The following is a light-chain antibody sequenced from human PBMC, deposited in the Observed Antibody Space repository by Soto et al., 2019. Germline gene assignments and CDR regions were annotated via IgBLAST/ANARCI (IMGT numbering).Light chain of an antibody. J-gene: IGKJ4*01. Sequence: ILLTQSPSTLAVAPGDSGTLSCRASQSVDVNLDWYPQRPGQAPRLLVYGASTKATDMPGRFSGRGSGTEVTLTINNLPSEDFAVYYCQQYYSYPLTFGGGTKV. CDR3: QQYYSYPLT. CDR2: GAS. CDR1: QSVDVN. V-gene: IGKV3-15*01.